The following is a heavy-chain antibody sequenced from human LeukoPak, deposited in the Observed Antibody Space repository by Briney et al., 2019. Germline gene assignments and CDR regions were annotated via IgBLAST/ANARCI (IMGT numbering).Heavy chain of an antibody. D-gene: IGHD2-15*01. CDR3: ASLCSGGSCYPPSDL. Sequence: ASVKVSFKASGYTFTGYYMYWVRQAPGQGLEWMGWINPNSGGTNYVQKFQGRVTMTRDTSISTAYMKLSRLRYDDTAVYYCASLCSGGSCYPPSDLWGRGTLVAVSS. CDR1: GYTFTGYY. V-gene: IGHV1-2*02. J-gene: IGHJ2*01. CDR2: INPNSGGT.